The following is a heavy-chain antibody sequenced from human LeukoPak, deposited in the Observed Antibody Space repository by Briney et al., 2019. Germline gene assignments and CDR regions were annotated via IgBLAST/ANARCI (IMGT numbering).Heavy chain of an antibody. D-gene: IGHD3-16*01. V-gene: IGHV1-69*13. CDR1: GGTFSSYA. Sequence: GASVKVSCKASGGTFSSYAISWVRQAPGQGLEWMGGSIPFFGTANYDKKFQGRVTITADESTSTAYMELSRMRSEAAAVYYCARGGSYANLFDYWGQGTLVTVSS. CDR2: SIPFFGTA. J-gene: IGHJ4*02. CDR3: ARGGSYANLFDY.